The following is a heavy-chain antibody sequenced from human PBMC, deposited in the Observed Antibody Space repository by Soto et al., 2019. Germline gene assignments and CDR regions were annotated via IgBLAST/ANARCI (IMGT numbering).Heavy chain of an antibody. CDR3: AQGGAMVRGVKTFHY. Sequence: PGGSLRLSCAASGFTFSSYWMHWVRQAPGKGLVLVSRINSDGSTTSYVDSVKGRFTISRDSAKNTLYLQMNSLRAEDTAVYYCAQGGAMVRGVKTFHYWGQGTLVTVS. V-gene: IGHV3-74*01. D-gene: IGHD3-10*01. CDR2: INSDGSTT. CDR1: GFTFSSYW. J-gene: IGHJ4*02.